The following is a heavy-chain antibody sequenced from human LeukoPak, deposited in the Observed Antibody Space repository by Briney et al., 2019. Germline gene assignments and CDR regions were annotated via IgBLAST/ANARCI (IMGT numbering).Heavy chain of an antibody. CDR2: INSDGSGA. D-gene: IGHD2/OR15-2a*01. Sequence: SGGSLRLSCAASGFTFDDYGMSWVRQAPGKGLEWVSRINSDGSGADYADSVKGRFTISRDNAKNTLYLQMNSLRAEDTAVYYCGSFGVIWEIDYWGQGTLVTVSS. J-gene: IGHJ4*02. CDR1: GFTFDDYG. V-gene: IGHV3-74*01. CDR3: GSFGVIWEIDY.